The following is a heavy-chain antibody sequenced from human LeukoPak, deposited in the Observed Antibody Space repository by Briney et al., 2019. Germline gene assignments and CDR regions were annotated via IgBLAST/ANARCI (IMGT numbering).Heavy chain of an antibody. Sequence: PGGSLRLSSAASGFTSTSNAMSWVSPAPGRGRWWGSHISGGGVSTYYADSVKGRFTISRDKSKNTLYLHMNSLRAEDTALYYCAKDKSKGELRGNEFDYWGQGTLVIVSS. CDR3: AKDKSKGELRGNEFDY. D-gene: IGHD1-7*01. V-gene: IGHV3-23*01. J-gene: IGHJ4*02. CDR2: ISGGGVST. CDR1: GFTSTSNA.